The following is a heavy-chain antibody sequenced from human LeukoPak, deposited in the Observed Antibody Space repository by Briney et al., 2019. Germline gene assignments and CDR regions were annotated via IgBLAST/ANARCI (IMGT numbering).Heavy chain of an antibody. CDR2: IYYSGST. V-gene: IGHV4-59*11. CDR3: ARAYYDFWSGYCTQYYFDY. D-gene: IGHD3-3*01. Sequence: PSETLSLTCTVSGGSISSHYWSWIRQPPGKGLEWIGYIYYSGSTNYNPSLKSRVTISVDTSKNQFSLKLSSVTAADTAVYYCARAYYDFWSGYCTQYYFDYWGQGTLVTVSS. J-gene: IGHJ4*02. CDR1: GGSISSHY.